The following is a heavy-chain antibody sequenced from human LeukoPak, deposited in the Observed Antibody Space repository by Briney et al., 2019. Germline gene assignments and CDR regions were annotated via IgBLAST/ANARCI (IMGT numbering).Heavy chain of an antibody. J-gene: IGHJ3*02. CDR3: ARHEVVVTAFDAFDI. D-gene: IGHD2-21*02. CDR2: IYYSGNT. CDR1: GDSISRYD. V-gene: IGHV4-59*01. Sequence: SETLSLTCTVSGDSISRYDWSWIRQPPGKGLEWIGYIYYSGNTIYNPSLKSRVTISVDTSKNQFSLRLSSVTAADTALYYCARHEVVVTAFDAFDIWGQGTMVTVSS.